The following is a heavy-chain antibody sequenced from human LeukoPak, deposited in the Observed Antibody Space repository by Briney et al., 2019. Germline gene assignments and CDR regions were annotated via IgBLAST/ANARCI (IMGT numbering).Heavy chain of an antibody. Sequence: GGSLRLSCAASGFIFSQYSMNWVRQAPGKGLEWVASINPEGSEKYSADSVKGRFTISRDNTKNTLNLQMNSLRDEDTAIYYCARDSSHYLGSSDYWGQGTLVTVSS. V-gene: IGHV3-7*03. J-gene: IGHJ4*02. CDR1: GFIFSQYS. CDR3: ARDSSHYLGSSDY. CDR2: INPEGSEK. D-gene: IGHD6-6*01.